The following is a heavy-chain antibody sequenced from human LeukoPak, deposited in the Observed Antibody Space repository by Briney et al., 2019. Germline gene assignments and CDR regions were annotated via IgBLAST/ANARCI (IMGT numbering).Heavy chain of an antibody. V-gene: IGHV3-23*01. J-gene: IGHJ4*02. CDR2: ITGSGGST. CDR3: AKDLQVGVVVVAAMGGGDY. D-gene: IGHD2-15*01. Sequence: GGSLRLSCAASGFTFSSYAMSWVRQAPGKGLEWVSTITGSGGSTYYADSVKGRFTISRDNSKSTLYLQMNSLRAEDTAVYYCAKDLQVGVVVVAAMGGGDYWGQETLVSVSS. CDR1: GFTFSSYA.